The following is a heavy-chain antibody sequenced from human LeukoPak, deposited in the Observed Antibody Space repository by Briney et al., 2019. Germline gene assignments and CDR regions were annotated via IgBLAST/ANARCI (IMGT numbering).Heavy chain of an antibody. CDR1: GFTFSSYD. Sequence: GGSLRLSCAASGFTFSSYDMHWVRQAPGKGLEWVAVISYDGSNKYYADSVKGRFTISRDNSKNTLYLQMNSLRAEDTAVYYCARDRGGFDPWGQGTLVTVSS. CDR3: ARDRGGFDP. J-gene: IGHJ5*02. D-gene: IGHD3-10*01. V-gene: IGHV3-30*04. CDR2: ISYDGSNK.